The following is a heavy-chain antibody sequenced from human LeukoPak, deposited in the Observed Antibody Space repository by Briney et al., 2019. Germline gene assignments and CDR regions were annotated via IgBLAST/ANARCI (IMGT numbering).Heavy chain of an antibody. CDR1: GYTLTELS. V-gene: IGHV1-24*01. D-gene: IGHD1-26*01. CDR2: FDPEDGET. Sequence: GASVKVSCKVSGYTLTELSMHWVRQAPGKGLEWMGGFDPEDGETIYAQKFQGRVTMTEDTSTDTAYMELSSLRSEDTAVYYCAPRIVGATTDEYYFDYWGQGTLVTVSS. J-gene: IGHJ4*02. CDR3: APRIVGATTDEYYFDY.